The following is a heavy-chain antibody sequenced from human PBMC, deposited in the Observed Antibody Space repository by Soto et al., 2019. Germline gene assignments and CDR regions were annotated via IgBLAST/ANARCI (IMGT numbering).Heavy chain of an antibody. V-gene: IGHV4-34*01. D-gene: IGHD1-7*01. CDR2: INHSGST. CDR3: ARGAWNYDY. Sequence: SETLSLTCAVYGGSFSGYYWSWIRQPPGKGLEWIGEINHSGSTSYNPSLKSRVTISVDTSKNQFSLKLSSVTAADTAVYYCARGAWNYDYWGQGTLITVSS. J-gene: IGHJ4*02. CDR1: GGSFSGYY.